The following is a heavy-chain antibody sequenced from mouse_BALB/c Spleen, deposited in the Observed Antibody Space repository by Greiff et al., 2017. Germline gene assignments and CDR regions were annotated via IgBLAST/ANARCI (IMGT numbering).Heavy chain of an antibody. D-gene: IGHD1-2*01. CDR1: GFSLTSYG. CDR2: IWSGGST. J-gene: IGHJ3*01. Sequence: VQGVESGPGLVQPSQSLSITCTVSGFSLTSYGVHWVRQSPGKGLEWLGVIWSGGSTDYNAAFISRLSISKDNSKSQVFFKMNSLQANDTAIYYCARNDYYGYAWFAYWGQGTLVTVSA. V-gene: IGHV2-2*02. CDR3: ARNDYYGYAWFAY.